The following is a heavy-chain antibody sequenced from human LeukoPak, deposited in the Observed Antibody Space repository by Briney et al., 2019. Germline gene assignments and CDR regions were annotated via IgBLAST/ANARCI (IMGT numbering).Heavy chain of an antibody. CDR1: GFTFSNYG. CDR2: IRNDDGSNK. CDR3: AKDEAQYFQH. V-gene: IGHV3-30*02. J-gene: IGHJ1*01. Sequence: GGSLRLSCAASGFTFSNYGMHWVRQARGRGLEGVAFIRNDDGSNKYYADSVKGRFTISRDNSKNTVHLQMNSLRVEDTAVYYCAKDEAQYFQHWGQGTLVTVSA.